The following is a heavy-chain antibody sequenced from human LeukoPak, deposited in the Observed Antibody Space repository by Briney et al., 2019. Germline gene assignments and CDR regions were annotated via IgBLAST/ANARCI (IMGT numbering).Heavy chain of an antibody. J-gene: IGHJ4*02. CDR3: ARDRDSGSYQN. D-gene: IGHD1-26*01. V-gene: IGHV1-69*13. Sequence: VASVKVSCKASGGTFSSYAISWVRQAPGQGLEWMGGIIPIFGTANYAQKFQGRVTITADESTSTAYMELSSLRSEDTAVYYCARDRDSGSYQNWGQGTLVTVSS. CDR2: IIPIFGTA. CDR1: GGTFSSYA.